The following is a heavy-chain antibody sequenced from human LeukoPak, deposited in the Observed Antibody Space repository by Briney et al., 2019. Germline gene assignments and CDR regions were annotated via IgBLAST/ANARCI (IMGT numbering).Heavy chain of an antibody. CDR2: INHSGST. Sequence: SETLSLTCAVYGGSLSGYYWSWIRQPPGKGLEWIGEINHSGSTNYNPSLKSRVTISVDTSKNQFSLRLSSVTAADTAVYYCARVTGYIVEDYFDYWGQGTLVTVSS. CDR3: ARVTGYIVEDYFDY. CDR1: GGSLSGYY. D-gene: IGHD3-22*01. J-gene: IGHJ4*02. V-gene: IGHV4-34*01.